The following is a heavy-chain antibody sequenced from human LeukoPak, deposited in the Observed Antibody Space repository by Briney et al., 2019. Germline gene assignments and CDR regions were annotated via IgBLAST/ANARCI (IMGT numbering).Heavy chain of an antibody. Sequence: SETLSLTCTVSGSSISNYYWSWIRQPAGKGLEWIGRMYISGNTLYNPSLKTRVTMSIDTPKNQFSLKLTSVTAADTAVYYCARQELAYGSGKGTFDIWGQGTMVTVSS. CDR1: GSSISNYY. CDR2: MYISGNT. D-gene: IGHD3-10*01. J-gene: IGHJ3*02. V-gene: IGHV4-4*07. CDR3: ARQELAYGSGKGTFDI.